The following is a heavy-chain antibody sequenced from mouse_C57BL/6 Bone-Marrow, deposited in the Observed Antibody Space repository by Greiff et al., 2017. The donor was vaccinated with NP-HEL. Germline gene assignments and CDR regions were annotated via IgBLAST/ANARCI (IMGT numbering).Heavy chain of an antibody. CDR1: GFTFSSYA. V-gene: IGHV5-9-1*02. D-gene: IGHD1-1*01. Sequence: EVQLVESGEGLVKPGGSLKLSCAASGFTFSSYAMSWVRQTPEKRLEWVAYISSGGGYIYYADTVKGRFTISRDNARNTLYLQMSSLKSEDTAMYYCTREGYYGSSSSWFAYWGQGTLVTVSA. CDR2: ISSGGGYI. J-gene: IGHJ3*01. CDR3: TREGYYGSSSSWFAY.